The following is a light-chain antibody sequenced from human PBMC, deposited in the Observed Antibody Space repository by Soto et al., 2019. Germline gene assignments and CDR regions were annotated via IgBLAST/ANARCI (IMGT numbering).Light chain of an antibody. J-gene: IGKJ1*01. CDR1: QSVSSN. CDR3: YQYDSSPWT. Sequence: EIVMTQSPATLSVSPGERATLSCRASQSVSSNLAWYQQKPGQAPRLLIYGASTRATGIPARFSGSGSGTEFTLTISSLQSEDFAVYFCYQYDSSPWTFGQGTKV. CDR2: GAS. V-gene: IGKV3-15*01.